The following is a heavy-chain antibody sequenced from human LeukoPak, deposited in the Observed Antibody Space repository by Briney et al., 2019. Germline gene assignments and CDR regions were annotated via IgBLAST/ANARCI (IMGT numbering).Heavy chain of an antibody. CDR1: GGTFSSYA. J-gene: IGHJ4*02. V-gene: IGHV1-18*01. CDR3: ARQTCRICGGDGDY. D-gene: IGHD2-21*02. CDR2: ISAYNGNT. Sequence: GASVKVSCKASGGTFSSYAISWVRQAPGQGLEWMGWISAYNGNTNYAQKLQGRVTMTTDTSTSTAYMELRSLRSDDTAVYYCARQTCRICGGDGDYWGQGTLVTVSS.